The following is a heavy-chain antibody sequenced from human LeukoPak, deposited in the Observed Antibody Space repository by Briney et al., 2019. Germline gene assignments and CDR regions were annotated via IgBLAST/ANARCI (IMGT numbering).Heavy chain of an antibody. CDR3: ACDMRAGGQDV. J-gene: IGHJ6*04. CDR2: IIPIFGTA. V-gene: IGHV1-69*05. Sequence: ASVKVSCKASGGTSSSYAISWVRQAPGQGLEWMGGIIPIFGTANYAQKFQGRVTITTDESTSTAYMELSSLRSEDTAVYYCACDMRAGGQDVWGKGTTVTVSS. CDR1: GGTSSSYA. D-gene: IGHD3-16*01.